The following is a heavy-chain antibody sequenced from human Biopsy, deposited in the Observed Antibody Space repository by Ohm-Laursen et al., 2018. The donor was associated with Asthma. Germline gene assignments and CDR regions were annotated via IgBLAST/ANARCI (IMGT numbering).Heavy chain of an antibody. Sequence: SLRLSCAASGFTFSSYAMHWVRQAPGKGLEWVAVISYDGSNKYYADSVKGRFTISRDNSKNTPYLQMNSLRAEYTAVYYCASQSSGPDFWSGYYYFDYWGQGTLVTVSS. CDR3: ASQSSGPDFWSGYYYFDY. CDR1: GFTFSSYA. CDR2: ISYDGSNK. J-gene: IGHJ4*02. D-gene: IGHD3-3*01. V-gene: IGHV3-30*04.